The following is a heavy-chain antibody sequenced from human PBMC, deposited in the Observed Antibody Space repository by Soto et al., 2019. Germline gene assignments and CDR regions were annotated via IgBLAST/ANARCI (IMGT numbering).Heavy chain of an antibody. D-gene: IGHD3-22*01. J-gene: IGHJ1*01. V-gene: IGHV4-59*08. CDR1: AGSISSYY. Sequence: SETLSLTCTVSAGSISSYYWSWIRQPPGRGLEWIGYIYYSGSTNYNPSLKSRVTISVDTSKNQFSLKLTSVTAADTAVYYCARLGAYYQAMDSWGQGTLVTVSS. CDR2: IYYSGST. CDR3: ARLGAYYQAMDS.